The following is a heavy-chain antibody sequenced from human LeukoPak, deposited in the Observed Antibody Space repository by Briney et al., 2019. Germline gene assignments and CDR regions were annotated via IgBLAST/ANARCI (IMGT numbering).Heavy chain of an antibody. D-gene: IGHD2/OR15-2a*01. CDR3: AKVTLNDY. CDR2: IYSGGTT. J-gene: IGHJ4*02. CDR1: GFTVSSNY. Sequence: PGGSLRLSCAASGFTVSSNYMSWVRQAPGKGLEWVSVIYSGGTTFYADSVKGRFTISRDNSKNTLYLQMNSLRAEDTAVYYCAKVTLNDYWARETLVTVPS. V-gene: IGHV3-53*05.